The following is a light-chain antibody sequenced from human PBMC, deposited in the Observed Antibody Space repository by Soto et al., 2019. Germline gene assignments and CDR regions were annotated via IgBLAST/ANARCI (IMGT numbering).Light chain of an antibody. V-gene: IGKV1-33*01. CDR3: QQYDSTIT. Sequence: DIQMTQSPSSLSASVGDRVTITVRASQDISIYLNWYQQKPGKAPKLLIYDASNLQSGVPSRFSGSGSGTDFTFTISSLQPEDIATYYCQQYDSTITFGHGTKVDIK. CDR1: QDISIY. CDR2: DAS. J-gene: IGKJ3*01.